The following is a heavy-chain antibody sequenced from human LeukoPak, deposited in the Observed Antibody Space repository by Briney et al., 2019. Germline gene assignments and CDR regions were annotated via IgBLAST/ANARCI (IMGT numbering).Heavy chain of an antibody. J-gene: IGHJ3*02. D-gene: IGHD5-18*01. CDR3: ARGYSDAFDI. CDR2: IYYSGST. CDR1: GGSISSYY. Sequence: SETLSLTCTVSGGSISSYYWSWIRQPPGKGLEWIGYIYYSGSTNCNPSLKSRVTISVDTSKNQSSLKLSSVTAADTAVYYCARGYSDAFDIWGQGTMVTVSS. V-gene: IGHV4-59*01.